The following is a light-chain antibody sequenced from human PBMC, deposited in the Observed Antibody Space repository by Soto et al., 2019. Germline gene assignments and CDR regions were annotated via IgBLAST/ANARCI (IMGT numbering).Light chain of an antibody. CDR3: QQYNTWPWT. CDR2: GES. CDR1: QSININ. J-gene: IGKJ1*01. V-gene: IGKV3-15*01. Sequence: ETVMTQSPATLSVSPGERATLSCRASQSININLAWYQQKPGQAPRLLIYGESARATGIPPRCSGTGSGTEFTLTISSLQSEDFAVYYCQQYNTWPWTFGQGTKVEIK.